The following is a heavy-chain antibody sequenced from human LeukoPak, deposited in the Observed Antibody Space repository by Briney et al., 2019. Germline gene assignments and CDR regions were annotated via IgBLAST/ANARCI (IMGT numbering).Heavy chain of an antibody. V-gene: IGHV3-30*02. CDR2: IRYDGSNK. CDR1: GFTFSSYG. D-gene: IGHD2-2*01. CDR3: AKDVKDIVVVPAAMENY. J-gene: IGHJ4*02. Sequence: GGSLRLSCAASGFTFSSYGMHWVRQAPDKGLEWVAFIRYDGSNKYYADSVKGRFTISRDNSKNTLYLQMNSLRAEDTAVYYCAKDVKDIVVVPAAMENYWGQGTLVTVSS.